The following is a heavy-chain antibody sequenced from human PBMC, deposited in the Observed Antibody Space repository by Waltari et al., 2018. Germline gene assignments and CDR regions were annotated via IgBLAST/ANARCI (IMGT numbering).Heavy chain of an antibody. D-gene: IGHD6-6*01. CDR3: VKDRGLYSSSSGLDY. CDR2: ISWKSGST. V-gene: IGHV3-9*01. CDR1: GFRFDVYA. Sequence: EVQLVESGGGLVQPGRSLRLSCAASGFRFDVYAMHWVRQAPGKGLEWVSGISWKSGSTAYADSVEGRFTISRDNAKNSLYLQMHSLRPEDTALYYCVKDRGLYSSSSGLDYWGQGTLVTVSS. J-gene: IGHJ4*02.